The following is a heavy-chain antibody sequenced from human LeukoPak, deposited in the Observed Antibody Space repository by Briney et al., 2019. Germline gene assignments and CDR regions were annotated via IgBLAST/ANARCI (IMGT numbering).Heavy chain of an antibody. J-gene: IGHJ4*02. CDR1: GFTFTNYG. CDR2: ISGSGSGT. V-gene: IGHV3-23*01. CDR3: AKDLAADY. Sequence: GGSLRLSCEASGFTFTNYGMSWVRQAPGKGLEWVSAISGSGSGTYYADSVKGRFTISRDNSKNTLYLQMNSLRAEDTAVYYCAKDLAADYWGQGTLVTVSS.